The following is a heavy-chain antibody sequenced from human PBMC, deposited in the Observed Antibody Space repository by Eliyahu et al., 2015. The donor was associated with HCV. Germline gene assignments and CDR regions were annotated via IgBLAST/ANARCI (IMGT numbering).Heavy chain of an antibody. Sequence: QVQLQESGPGLLKPSETLSLTCTVXGGSITTXYWXWIRQPPGKGLEWIAYIHYSGSTNYNPSLKSRVTISVDTSKNQFSLNLTSVTAADTAVYYCASGGGGIAVAGTGGWFDPWGQGTLVTVSS. CDR3: ASGGGGIAVAGTGGWFDP. CDR2: IHYSGST. J-gene: IGHJ5*02. D-gene: IGHD6-19*01. CDR1: GGSITTXY. V-gene: IGHV4-59*01.